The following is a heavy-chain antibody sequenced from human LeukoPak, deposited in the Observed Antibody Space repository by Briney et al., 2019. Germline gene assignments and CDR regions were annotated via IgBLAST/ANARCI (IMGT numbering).Heavy chain of an antibody. V-gene: IGHV4-39*01. Sequence: SETLSLTCTVSGGSISSSTYYWGWIRQPPGKGLEWLGTISYSGTTYYKPSLKSRVTISMKTSKNQFSLKLSSVTAADTAVYYCARNSGYSYDNTGYLLWGQGTLVTVSS. D-gene: IGHD3-22*01. CDR3: ARNSGYSYDNTGYLL. CDR1: GGSISSSTYY. J-gene: IGHJ1*01. CDR2: ISYSGTT.